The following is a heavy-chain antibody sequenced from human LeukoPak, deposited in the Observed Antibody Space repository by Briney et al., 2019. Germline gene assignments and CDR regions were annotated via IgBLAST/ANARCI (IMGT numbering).Heavy chain of an antibody. CDR2: IYYSGST. CDR1: GGSISSYY. V-gene: IGHV4-59*08. Sequence: PSETLSLTCTVSGGSISSYYWSWIRQPPGKGLEWIGYIYYSGSTNYNPSLKSRVTISVDTSKNQFSLKLSSVTAADTAVYYCARLSSGYSSGWYSPQYDYWGQGTLATVSS. J-gene: IGHJ4*02. D-gene: IGHD6-19*01. CDR3: ARLSSGYSSGWYSPQYDY.